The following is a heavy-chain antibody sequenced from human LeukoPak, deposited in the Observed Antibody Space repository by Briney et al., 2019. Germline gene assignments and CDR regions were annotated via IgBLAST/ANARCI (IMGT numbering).Heavy chain of an antibody. CDR2: INHSGST. D-gene: IGHD3-10*01. V-gene: IGHV4-34*01. CDR1: GGSFSGYY. J-gene: IGHJ5*02. CDR3: ARGRFYYYGSGSYSRTFDP. Sequence: PSETLSLTCAAYGGSFSGYYWSWIRQPPGKGLEWIGEINHSGSTNYNPSLKSRVTISVDTSKNQFSLKLSSVTAADTAVYYCARGRFYYYGSGSYSRTFDPWGRGTLVTVSS.